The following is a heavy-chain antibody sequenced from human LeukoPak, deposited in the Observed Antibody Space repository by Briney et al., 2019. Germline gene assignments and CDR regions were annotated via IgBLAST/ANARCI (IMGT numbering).Heavy chain of an antibody. CDR3: ARLSAGVRYYDFWSMDY. V-gene: IGHV4-4*07. CDR1: GGSISSYY. J-gene: IGHJ4*02. CDR2: IYPSGST. Sequence: SETLSLTCTVSGGSISSYYWSWIRQPAGKGLEWIGRIYPSGSTNYNPSLKSRVTMSVDTSKNQSSLKLSSVTAADTAVYYCARLSAGVRYYDFWSMDYWGQGTLVTVSS. D-gene: IGHD3-3*01.